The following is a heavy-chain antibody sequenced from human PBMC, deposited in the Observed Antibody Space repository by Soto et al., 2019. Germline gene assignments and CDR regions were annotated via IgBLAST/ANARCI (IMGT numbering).Heavy chain of an antibody. V-gene: IGHV3-23*01. CDR2: VSGNGAVT. CDR1: GFTFGNYA. CDR3: EKVPASLKTFDY. D-gene: IGHD2-2*01. Sequence: GGSLRLSCAASGFTFGNYAMNWVRQAPGKGPEWVSTVSGNGAVTYYADSVKGRFTISRDNSRSTLYLQMNNLRAEDTAIYFCEKVPASLKTFDYWGQGTLVTFSS. J-gene: IGHJ4*02.